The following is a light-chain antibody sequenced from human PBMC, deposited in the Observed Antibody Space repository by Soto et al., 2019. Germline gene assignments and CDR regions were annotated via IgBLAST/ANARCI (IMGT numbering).Light chain of an antibody. CDR1: KLGDKY. V-gene: IGLV3-1*01. J-gene: IGLJ2*01. CDR3: QAWDSSTVV. CDR2: QDS. Sequence: SYELTQPPSVSVSPGQTASITCSGDKLGDKYACWYQQKPGQSTVLVIYQDSKRPSGIPERFSGSNCGNTATLTISGTQGMDEDDYYCQAWDSSTVVFGGGTKLTVL.